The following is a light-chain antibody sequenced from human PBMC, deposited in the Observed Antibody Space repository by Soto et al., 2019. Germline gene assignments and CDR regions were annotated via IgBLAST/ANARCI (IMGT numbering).Light chain of an antibody. Sequence: EIVLTQSPATLSLSPGERATLSCRASPSVTNFLAWYQQKPGQAPRLLIYGASSRATGIPDRFSGSGSGTDFTLTISRLEPEDFAVYYCQQYGSSRWTFGQGTRLEIK. CDR3: QQYGSSRWT. CDR2: GAS. J-gene: IGKJ5*01. V-gene: IGKV3-20*01. CDR1: PSVTNF.